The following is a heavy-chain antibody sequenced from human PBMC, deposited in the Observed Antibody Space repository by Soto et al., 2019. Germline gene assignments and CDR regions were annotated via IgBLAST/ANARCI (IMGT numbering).Heavy chain of an antibody. CDR1: GDSFNDYY. Sequence: QVQLVQSGAEVRKPGASVTGSCRSSGDSFNDYYIHWVRQAPGQGFEWMGWINPNGGVTKYAQKFQGWVSMTRDTSIRTVYMQLSRLRSDDTAVYYCARESGGATATLDYYHFYMDVWGTGTTVTVSS. V-gene: IGHV1-2*04. D-gene: IGHD5-12*01. CDR3: ARESGGATATLDYYHFYMDV. J-gene: IGHJ6*03. CDR2: INPNGGVT.